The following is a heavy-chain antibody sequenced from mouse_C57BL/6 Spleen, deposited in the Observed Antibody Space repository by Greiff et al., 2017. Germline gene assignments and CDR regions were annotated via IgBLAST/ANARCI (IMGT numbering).Heavy chain of an antibody. V-gene: IGHV7-1*01. CDR3: ARDAAQGNYFDY. CDR1: GFTFSDFY. Sequence: VQLMESGGGLVQSGRSLRLSCATSGFTFSDFYMEWVRQAPGKGLEWIAASRNKANDYTTEYSASVKGRFIVSRDTSQSILYLQMNALRAEDTAIYYCARDAAQGNYFDYWGQGTTLTVSS. D-gene: IGHD3-2*02. CDR2: SRNKANDYTT. J-gene: IGHJ2*01.